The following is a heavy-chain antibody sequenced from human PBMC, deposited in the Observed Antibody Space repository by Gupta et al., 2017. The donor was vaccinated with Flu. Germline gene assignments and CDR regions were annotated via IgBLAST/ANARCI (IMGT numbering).Heavy chain of an antibody. CDR2: IRSKTNGGTT. CDR3: TDRDSPGIDH. CDR1: GFTFRDYA. J-gene: IGHJ4*02. Sequence: EVQLVESGGGLVQPGRSLRLSCAASGFTFRDYAMSWIRQAPGKGLEWVGFIRSKTNGGTTEHAASVKGRFTISRDDSKSIAYLQMNSLETEDTAVYYCTDRDSPGIDHWGQGTLVTVSS. D-gene: IGHD3-22*01. V-gene: IGHV3-49*03.